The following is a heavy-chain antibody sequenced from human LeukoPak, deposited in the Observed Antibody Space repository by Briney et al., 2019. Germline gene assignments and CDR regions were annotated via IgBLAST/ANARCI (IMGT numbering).Heavy chain of an antibody. J-gene: IGHJ4*02. CDR2: ISTDGTTT. CDR3: ARSLGYSSGG. D-gene: IGHD2-15*01. CDR1: GFPFRSHW. Sequence: GGSLRLSCAASGFPFRSHWMHWVRQVPGKGLVWVSHISTDGTTTNYADSVKGRFTISRGNAKDTLYLQLNSLRAEGTAIYYCARSLGYSSGGWGQGTLVTVSS. V-gene: IGHV3-74*01.